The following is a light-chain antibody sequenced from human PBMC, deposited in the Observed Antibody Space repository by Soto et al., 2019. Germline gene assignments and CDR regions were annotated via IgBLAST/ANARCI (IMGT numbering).Light chain of an antibody. CDR1: QSVNNN. CDR2: GAS. Sequence: EVVMTQSPATLSVSPGETATLSCRASQSVNNNLAWYQKKPGQGPRLLIYGASTRATGIPARFSGSGSGTGFTLTINSLQSEDYAVYFCHHYHNAAGTFGGGTKVDIK. V-gene: IGKV3-15*01. CDR3: HHYHNAAGT. J-gene: IGKJ4*01.